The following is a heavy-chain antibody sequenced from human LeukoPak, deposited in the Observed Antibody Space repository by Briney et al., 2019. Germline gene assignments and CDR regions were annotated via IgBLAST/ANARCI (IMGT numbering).Heavy chain of an antibody. CDR2: ISGSGGST. CDR1: GFTFSSYA. V-gene: IGHV3-23*01. CDR3: AREFGSGSYYYDY. D-gene: IGHD3-10*01. Sequence: GGSLRLSCAASGFTFSSYAMTWVRQAPGKGLQWVSAISGSGGSTYYADSVKGRFTISRDNSKNTLYLQMNSLRAEDTAVYYCAREFGSGSYYYDYWGEGTLVTVSS. J-gene: IGHJ4*02.